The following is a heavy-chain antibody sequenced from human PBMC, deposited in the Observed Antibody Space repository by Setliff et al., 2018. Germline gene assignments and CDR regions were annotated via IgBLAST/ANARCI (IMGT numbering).Heavy chain of an antibody. CDR1: GGSFSGYQ. V-gene: IGHV4-34*01. Sequence: SETLSLTCAVYGGSFSGYQWSWIRQPPGKGLEWIGEINHSGSTNYNPSLKSRVSISVDTSKNQFALNLKSVTAADTAVYYCVRDRTAYSYGLDVWGQGTTVTVSS. D-gene: IGHD5-18*01. CDR2: INHSGST. CDR3: VRDRTAYSYGLDV. J-gene: IGHJ6*02.